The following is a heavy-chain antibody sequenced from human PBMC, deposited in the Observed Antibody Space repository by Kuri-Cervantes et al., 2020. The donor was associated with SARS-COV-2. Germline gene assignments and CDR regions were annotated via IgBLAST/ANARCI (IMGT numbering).Heavy chain of an antibody. CDR3: ARGYRYNLPYFDY. Sequence: ETLSLTCAASGFTFSSYSMNWVRQAPGKGLEWVSSISSSSSYIYYADLVKGRFTISRDNAKNSLYLQMNSLRAEDTAVYYCARGYRYNLPYFDYWGQGTLVTVSS. CDR1: GFTFSSYS. D-gene: IGHD1-1*01. J-gene: IGHJ4*02. V-gene: IGHV3-21*01. CDR2: ISSSSSYI.